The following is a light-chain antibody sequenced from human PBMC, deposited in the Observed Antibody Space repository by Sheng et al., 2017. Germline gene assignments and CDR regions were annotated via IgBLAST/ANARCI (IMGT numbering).Light chain of an antibody. V-gene: IGKV3-11*01. CDR1: QSVSTY. J-gene: IGKJ4*01. CDR3: QQRSSWPLT. Sequence: EIVLTQSPATLSLSPGERVTLSCRASQSVSTYLAWYQQRPGQAPRLLIYDASNRATGIPARFSGSGSGADFTLTISSLEPEDFAVYYCQQRSSWPLTFGGGTKVELK. CDR2: DAS.